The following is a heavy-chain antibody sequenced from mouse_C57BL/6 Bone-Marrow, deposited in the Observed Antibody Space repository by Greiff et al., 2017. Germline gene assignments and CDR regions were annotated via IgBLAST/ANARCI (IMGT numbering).Heavy chain of an antibody. CDR2: SRNKANDYTT. Sequence: EVKLVESGGGLVQSGRSLRLSCATSGFTFSDFYMEWVRQAPGKGLEWIAASRNKANDYTTEYSASVKGRVIVSRDTSQSILYLQMNALRADDTAIYYCARDNYGNGFAYWGQGTLVTVSA. V-gene: IGHV7-1*01. CDR3: ARDNYGNGFAY. J-gene: IGHJ3*01. CDR1: GFTFSDFY. D-gene: IGHD2-1*01.